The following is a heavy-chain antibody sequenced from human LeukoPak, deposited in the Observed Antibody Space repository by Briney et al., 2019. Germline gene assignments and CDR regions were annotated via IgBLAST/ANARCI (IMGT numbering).Heavy chain of an antibody. Sequence: GGSLRLSCAASGFTFRDYWMHWIRHAPGKGLVWVSRIKGDGSHTIYADSVKGRFTISRDNAKNTLYLQMKSLRVEDTALYYCVRDWDHFDFDSWGQGTLVTVSS. J-gene: IGHJ5*01. V-gene: IGHV3-74*01. CDR3: VRDWDHFDFDS. CDR1: GFTFRDYW. D-gene: IGHD1-26*01. CDR2: IKGDGSHT.